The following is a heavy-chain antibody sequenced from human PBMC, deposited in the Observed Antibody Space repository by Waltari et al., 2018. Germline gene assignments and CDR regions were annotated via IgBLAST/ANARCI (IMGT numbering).Heavy chain of an antibody. D-gene: IGHD3-22*01. V-gene: IGHV5-51*03. J-gene: IGHJ4*02. CDR2: IYPGDSAA. CDR1: GYSFTSYW. CDR3: ARLGDYYDSSGYLDY. Sequence: VQLVQSGAEVKKPGESLKISCKGSGYSFTSYWIGWVRQMHGKGLEWMGIIYPGDSAASYSPSFQGQVTISADKSISTAYLQWSSLKASDTAMYYCARLGDYYDSSGYLDYWGQGTLVTVSS.